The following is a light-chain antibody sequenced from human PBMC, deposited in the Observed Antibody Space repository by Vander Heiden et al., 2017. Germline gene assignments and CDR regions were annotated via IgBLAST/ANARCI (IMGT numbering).Light chain of an antibody. J-gene: IGKJ5*01. CDR3: QQRSNGPPIT. Sequence: EIVLTQSPATLSLSPGERATLPCRASQSVSSYLAWYQQKPGQAPRLLIYDAANRATGIPARFSGSGSGTDFTLTISSLEPEDFAVYYCQQRSNGPPITFGQGTRLEIK. CDR1: QSVSSY. CDR2: DAA. V-gene: IGKV3-11*01.